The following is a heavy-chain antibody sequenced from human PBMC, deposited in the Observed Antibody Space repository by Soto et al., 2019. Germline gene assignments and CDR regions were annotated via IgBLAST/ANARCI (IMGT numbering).Heavy chain of an antibody. CDR3: ARGSRTALEGLLPDYYYYYMDG. CDR2: MNPNSGNT. J-gene: IGHJ6*03. CDR1: GYTFTSYD. Sequence: ASVKVSCKASGYTFTSYDINWVRQATGQGLEWMGWMNPNSGNTGYAQKFQGRVTMPRNTSISTAYMELSSLRSEDTAVYYCARGSRTALEGLLPDYYYYYMDGWGKGTTVTVAS. D-gene: IGHD3-3*01. V-gene: IGHV1-8*01.